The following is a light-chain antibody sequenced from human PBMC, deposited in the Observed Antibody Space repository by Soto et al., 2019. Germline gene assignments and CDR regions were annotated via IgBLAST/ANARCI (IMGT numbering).Light chain of an antibody. J-gene: IGKJ1*01. Sequence: ALRMTQSPSSFSASTGDRVTITCRASQGISSYLAWYQQKPGKAPKLLIYAASTLQSGVPSRFRGSGSRPDFPLTISCLQSEDFATYYCQQYYSYPCMFGQGTKVEIK. CDR2: AAS. V-gene: IGKV1-8*01. CDR3: QQYYSYPCM. CDR1: QGISSY.